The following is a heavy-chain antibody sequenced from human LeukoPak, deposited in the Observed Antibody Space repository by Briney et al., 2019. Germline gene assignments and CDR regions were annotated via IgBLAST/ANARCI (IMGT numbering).Heavy chain of an antibody. D-gene: IGHD2-8*02. V-gene: IGHV4-34*01. Sequence: PSETLSLTCAVYGGSFSGYYWSWIRQPPGKGLEWIGEIDHSGSTNYNPSLKSRVTISVDTSKNQFSLKLSSVTAADTAVYYCARRGQTTGEDRVANWFDPWGQGTLVTVSS. CDR2: IDHSGST. CDR3: ARRGQTTGEDRVANWFDP. CDR1: GGSFSGYY. J-gene: IGHJ5*02.